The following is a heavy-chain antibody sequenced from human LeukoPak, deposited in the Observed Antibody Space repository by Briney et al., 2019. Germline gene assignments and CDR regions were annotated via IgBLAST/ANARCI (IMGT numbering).Heavy chain of an antibody. CDR1: GFTFSRNA. J-gene: IGHJ4*02. CDR3: ARERVIVGATRYFDY. CDR2: ISGSDIST. Sequence: GGSLRLSCAASGFTFSRNAMSWVRQAPGKGLEWVSGISGSDISTYYADSVKGRFTISRDNAKNSLYLQMNSLRAEDTAVYYCARERVIVGATRYFDYWGQGTLVTVSS. V-gene: IGHV3-23*01. D-gene: IGHD1-26*01.